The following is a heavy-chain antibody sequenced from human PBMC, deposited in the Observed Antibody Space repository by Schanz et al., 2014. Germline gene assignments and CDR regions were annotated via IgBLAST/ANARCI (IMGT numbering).Heavy chain of an antibody. CDR1: GFTFSDYY. D-gene: IGHD3-10*01. CDR2: ISGSSIHK. V-gene: IGHV3-11*05. J-gene: IGHJ6*02. Sequence: QVYLVESGGDLVKPGGSLRLSCAASGFTFSDYYMAWIRQAPGKGLEWVSHISGSSIHKNYADSVKGQFSISRDNGETSVYLQINRLSVVDPAVNYCTRVLPPYQYYGVDVWGQGTTXIVSS. CDR3: TRVLPPYQYYGVDV.